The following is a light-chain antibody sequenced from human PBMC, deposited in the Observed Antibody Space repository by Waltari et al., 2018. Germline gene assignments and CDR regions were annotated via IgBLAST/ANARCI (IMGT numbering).Light chain of an antibody. CDR3: QQSYSTPRLT. CDR2: AAS. Sequence: ITCRASQNIGTSLNWYQQKPGKAPKLLVHAASSLYSGVPSRFSGSGSGTDFTLTISSLQPEDFTTYYCQQSYSTPRLTFGGGTKVDIK. J-gene: IGKJ4*01. V-gene: IGKV1-39*01. CDR1: QNIGTS.